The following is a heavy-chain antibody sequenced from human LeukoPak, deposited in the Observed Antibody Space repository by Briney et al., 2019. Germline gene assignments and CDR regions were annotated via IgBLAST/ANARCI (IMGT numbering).Heavy chain of an antibody. CDR3: ARGPGYEGYNNYLFDY. D-gene: IGHD4-11*01. V-gene: IGHV4-34*01. Sequence: GSLRLSCAASGFTFSSYAMSWIRQPPGKGLEWIGEINHSGSTNYNPSLKSRVTISVDTSKNQFSLKLSSVTAADTAVYYCARGPGYEGYNNYLFDYWGQGTLVTVSS. CDR1: GFTFSSYA. CDR2: INHSGST. J-gene: IGHJ4*02.